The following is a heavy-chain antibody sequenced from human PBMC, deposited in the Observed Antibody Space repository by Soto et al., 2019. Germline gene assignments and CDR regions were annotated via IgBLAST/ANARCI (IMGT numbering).Heavy chain of an antibody. J-gene: IGHJ3*02. V-gene: IGHV3-64D*08. CDR1: GFTFSSYA. D-gene: IGHD3-9*01. Sequence: GGSLRLSCSASGFTFSSYAMHWVRQAPGKGLEYVSAISSNGGSTYYADSVKGRFTISRDNSKNTLYLQMSSLRAEDMAVYYCVRGVRYFDWSSPSAFDIWGQGTMVTVSS. CDR2: ISSNGGST. CDR3: VRGVRYFDWSSPSAFDI.